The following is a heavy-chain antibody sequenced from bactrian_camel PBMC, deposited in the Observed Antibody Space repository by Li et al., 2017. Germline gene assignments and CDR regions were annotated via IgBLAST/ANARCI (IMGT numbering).Heavy chain of an antibody. CDR2: IDTGSGST. J-gene: IGHJ4*01. CDR3: AADRCYPGWSRSGDEFPY. V-gene: IGHV3S40*01. D-gene: IGHD1*01. CDR1: GYSYRGYC. Sequence: VQLVESGGGSVQVGGSLRLSCEVSGYSYRGYCMGWFRQASGKEREGVASIDTGSGSTYYAGSVKGRFTISQVNAKIMVYLQLNNLKPEDAAMYYCAADRCYPGWSRSGDEFPYWGRGTQVTVS.